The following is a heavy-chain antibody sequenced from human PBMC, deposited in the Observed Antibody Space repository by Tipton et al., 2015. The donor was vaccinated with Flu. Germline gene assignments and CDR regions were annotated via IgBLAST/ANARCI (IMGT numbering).Heavy chain of an antibody. D-gene: IGHD2-21*02. CDR3: ARGLPVKHIVLVTAIRRKAFDI. V-gene: IGHV4-34*01. J-gene: IGHJ3*02. CDR2: INHSGST. Sequence: TLSLTCAVYGGSFSGYYWSWIRQPPGKGLEWIGEINHSGSTNYNPSLKSRVTISVDTSKNQFSLKLSSVTAADTAVYYCARGLPVKHIVLVTAIRRKAFDIWGQGTMVTVSS. CDR1: GGSFSGYY.